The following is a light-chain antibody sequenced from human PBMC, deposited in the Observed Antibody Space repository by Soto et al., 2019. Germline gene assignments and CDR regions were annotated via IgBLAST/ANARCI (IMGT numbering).Light chain of an antibody. CDR1: QSISNH. V-gene: IGKV1-39*01. J-gene: IGKJ1*01. Sequence: IQMTQSPSSLSASVEDRVIITCRASQSISNHLNWYQQKPGKAPKLLIYAASSLQSGVPSRFSGSGSGTDFTLTISSLQPEDFATYYCQQSYSTPWTFGQGTKVDIK. CDR2: AAS. CDR3: QQSYSTPWT.